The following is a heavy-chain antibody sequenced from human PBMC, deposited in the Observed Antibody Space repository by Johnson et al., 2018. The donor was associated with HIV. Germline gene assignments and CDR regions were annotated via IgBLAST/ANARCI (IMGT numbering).Heavy chain of an antibody. CDR2: IYTGGSS. Sequence: VQLVESGGGLVQPGGSLRLSCAASAFTVSDNYLSWVRQAPGKGLEWVSVIYTGGSSYYADSVTGRFTISRDNSKNTLYLQMNSLSVEDTAVYYCASSYSESDAFDIWGQGTMVTVSS. CDR3: ASSYSESDAFDI. J-gene: IGHJ3*02. V-gene: IGHV3-66*01. CDR1: AFTVSDNY. D-gene: IGHD3-10*01.